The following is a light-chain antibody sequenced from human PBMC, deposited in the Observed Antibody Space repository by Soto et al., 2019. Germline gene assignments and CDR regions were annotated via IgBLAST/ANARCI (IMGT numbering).Light chain of an antibody. CDR3: QQYDNLPLT. CDR2: DAS. V-gene: IGKV1-33*01. J-gene: IGKJ4*01. CDR1: QDINNY. Sequence: DIQMNQSPSSLSASVGDRVTITCQASQDINNYLNWYQQKPGKAPKLLIYDASNLEKGVPSRFSGSGSGTDFTFTISSLQPEDIATYYCQQYDNLPLTFGGGSKVEIK.